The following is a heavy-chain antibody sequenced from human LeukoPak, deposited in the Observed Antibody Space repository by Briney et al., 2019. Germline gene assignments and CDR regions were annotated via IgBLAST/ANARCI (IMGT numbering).Heavy chain of an antibody. CDR1: GGSINGYY. J-gene: IGHJ4*02. V-gene: IGHV4-59*01. CDR3: ARIDYATFDC. D-gene: IGHD3-16*01. CDR2: IYYSGST. Sequence: LETLSLTCTVSGGSINGYYWSWIRQPPGRGLEWVGDIYYSGSTIYNPSLKSRVTISVDTSKNQFSPNLLSVTAADTAVYYCARIDYATFDCWGPGTLVTVSS.